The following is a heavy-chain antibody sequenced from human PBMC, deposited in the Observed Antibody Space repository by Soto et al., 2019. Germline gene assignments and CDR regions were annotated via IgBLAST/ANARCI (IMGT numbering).Heavy chain of an antibody. CDR1: GFIFAKAW. CDR3: TTDRRLGGSSPHFDN. D-gene: IGHD1-26*01. J-gene: IGHJ4*02. Sequence: EVQLVESGGGLVEPGGSLRLSCAASGFIFAKAWMSWVRQAPGEGLEWVGRIKSKTDDETISYAAPVRGRLTISRDDSKDTLYLQMTSSKIEDKAVYYCTTDRRLGGSSPHFDNWGQGTQVTVSS. V-gene: IGHV3-15*01. CDR2: IKSKTDDETI.